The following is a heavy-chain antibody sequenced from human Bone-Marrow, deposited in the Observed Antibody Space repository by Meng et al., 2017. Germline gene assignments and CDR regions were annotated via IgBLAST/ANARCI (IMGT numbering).Heavy chain of an antibody. J-gene: IGHJ6*02. CDR3: AKLSRLVIMANGMDV. CDR1: GFTFSSYV. Sequence: GESLKISCAASGFTFSSYVMHWVRQAPGKGLEWVSAISGSGGSTYYADSVKGRFTISRDNSKNTLYLQMNSLRAEDTAVYYCAKLSRLVIMANGMDVWGQGTTVTVSS. D-gene: IGHD3-9*01. V-gene: IGHV3-23*01. CDR2: ISGSGGST.